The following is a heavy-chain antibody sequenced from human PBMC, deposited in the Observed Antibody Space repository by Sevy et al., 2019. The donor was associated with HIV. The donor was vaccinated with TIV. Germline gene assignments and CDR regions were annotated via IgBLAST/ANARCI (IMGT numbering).Heavy chain of an antibody. Sequence: GGSLRLSCAASGFTFSDYYMSWIRQAPGKGLEWVSYISSSGSTIYSADSVKGRFTISRDNAKNSLYLQMNSLRAEDTAVYYCASSGSRLSYYYYYYGMDVWGQGTTVTVSS. CDR2: ISSSGSTI. D-gene: IGHD1-26*01. CDR3: ASSGSRLSYYYYYYGMDV. CDR1: GFTFSDYY. J-gene: IGHJ6*02. V-gene: IGHV3-11*01.